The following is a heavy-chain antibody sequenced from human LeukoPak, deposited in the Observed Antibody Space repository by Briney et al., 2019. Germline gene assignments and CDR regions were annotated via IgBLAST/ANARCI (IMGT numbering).Heavy chain of an antibody. D-gene: IGHD1-20*01. Sequence: SGGSLRLSCAASGFTFSSYAMSWVRQAPGKGLEWVSAISGSGGSTYYADSVKGRFTISRDNSKNTLYLQMNSLRAEDTAVYYCASHPGYNWNYGMDVWGQGTTVTVSS. CDR3: ASHPGYNWNYGMDV. CDR2: ISGSGGST. J-gene: IGHJ6*02. V-gene: IGHV3-23*01. CDR1: GFTFSSYA.